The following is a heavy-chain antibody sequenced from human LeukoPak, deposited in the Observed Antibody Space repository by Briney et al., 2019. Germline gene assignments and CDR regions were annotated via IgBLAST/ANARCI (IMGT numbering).Heavy chain of an antibody. CDR1: GFTFTSYS. CDR2: ISSSGSYI. V-gene: IGHV3-21*01. J-gene: IGHJ3*02. CDR3: ARAKGSWVLDAFDI. D-gene: IGHD1-26*01. Sequence: KSGGSLRLSCAASGFTFTSYSMNWVRQAPGKGLEWVSSISSSGSYIYYADSVKGRFTISRDNAKNSLYLQMNSLRAEDTAVYYCARAKGSWVLDAFDIWGQGTMVTVSS.